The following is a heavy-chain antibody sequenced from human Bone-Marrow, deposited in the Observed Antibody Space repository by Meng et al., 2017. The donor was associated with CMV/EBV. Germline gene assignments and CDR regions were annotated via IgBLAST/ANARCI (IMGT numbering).Heavy chain of an antibody. CDR3: ARAVKWELLIGDY. CDR1: GGTFSSYA. Sequence: SVKVSCKASGGTFSSYAISWVRQAPGQGLEWMGGIIPIFGTANYAQKFQGRVTITTDESTSTAYMELSSLRSDDTAVYYCARAVKWELLIGDYWGQGTLVTVSS. CDR2: IIPIFGTA. J-gene: IGHJ4*02. V-gene: IGHV1-69*05. D-gene: IGHD1-26*01.